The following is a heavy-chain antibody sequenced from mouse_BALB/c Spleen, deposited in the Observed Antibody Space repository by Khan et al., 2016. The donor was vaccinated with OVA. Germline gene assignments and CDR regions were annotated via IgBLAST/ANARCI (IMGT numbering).Heavy chain of an antibody. D-gene: IGHD4-1*01. V-gene: IGHV5-6*01. CDR2: ISSGGDYT. Sequence: EVMLVESGGDLVKPGGSLKLSCAASGFTFSSYSMSWVRQTPDKRLEWVASISSGGDYTYYPDIVKGRFTIYRDNAKNTLYLEMSSLKSEDTAMYYCASHLTGSFAYWGQGTLVTVSA. CDR3: ASHLTGSFAY. CDR1: GFTFSSYS. J-gene: IGHJ3*01.